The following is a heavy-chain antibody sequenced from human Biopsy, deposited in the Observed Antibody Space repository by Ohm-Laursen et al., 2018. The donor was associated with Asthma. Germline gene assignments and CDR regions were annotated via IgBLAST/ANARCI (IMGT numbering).Heavy chain of an antibody. V-gene: IGHV1-69*13. D-gene: IGHD6-19*01. CDR1: GGTLSNFA. CDR2: IMTVFGTT. Sequence: VASVKVSCKAPGGTLSNFAISWVRQAPGQGLEWLGGIMTVFGTTNYAQKFQGRVTITADESTSTAYMEVTSLRSEDTAIYYCARCQVGYSSGWSLLLKKIYYSGMDVWGQGTAATVSS. J-gene: IGHJ6*02. CDR3: ARCQVGYSSGWSLLLKKIYYSGMDV.